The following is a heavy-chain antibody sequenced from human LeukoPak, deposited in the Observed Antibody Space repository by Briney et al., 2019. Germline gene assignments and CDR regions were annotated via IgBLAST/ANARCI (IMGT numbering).Heavy chain of an antibody. CDR1: GDSMNNYY. V-gene: IGHV4-59*01. CDR2: IFYRGNT. CDR3: ARQTGWVKSSYYFDS. Sequence: SETLSLTCTVSGDSMNNYYWSWIRQPPGKGLEWIGNIFYRGNTNYNPSLKSRVTISVDTSKNQFSLKLSSVTAADTAVYYCARQTGWVKSSYYFDSWGQGTLITVSS. J-gene: IGHJ4*02. D-gene: IGHD5-24*01.